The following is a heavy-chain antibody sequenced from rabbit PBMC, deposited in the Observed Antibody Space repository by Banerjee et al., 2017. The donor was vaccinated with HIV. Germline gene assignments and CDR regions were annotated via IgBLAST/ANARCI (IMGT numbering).Heavy chain of an antibody. CDR3: VRATMTIRHYFNL. J-gene: IGHJ4*01. Sequence: QSLEESGGDLVKPGASLTLTCTASGFSFSSNYYMCWVRQAPGKGLEWIGWIDPGDGITYYASWAKGRFTISKTSSTTVTLQLNSLTAADTATYFCVRATMTIRHYFNLWGPGTLVTDS. D-gene: IGHD2-1*01. V-gene: IGHV1S40*01. CDR2: IDPGDGIT. CDR1: GFSFSSNYY.